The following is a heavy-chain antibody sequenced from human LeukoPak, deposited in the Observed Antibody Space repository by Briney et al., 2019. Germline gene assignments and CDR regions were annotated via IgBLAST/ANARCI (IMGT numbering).Heavy chain of an antibody. V-gene: IGHV3-33*01. CDR1: GYTFSSYG. CDR2: IWYDESKK. D-gene: IGHD2-21*01. CDR3: ARDGGIGLDY. J-gene: IGHJ4*02. Sequence: GRSLRLSCVASGYTFSSYGMHWVRQAPGKGLQWVAVIWYDESKKYYTDSVKGRFTISRDVSKITLYLQMNSLRAEDSAMYYCARDGGIGLDYWGQGTLVTVSS.